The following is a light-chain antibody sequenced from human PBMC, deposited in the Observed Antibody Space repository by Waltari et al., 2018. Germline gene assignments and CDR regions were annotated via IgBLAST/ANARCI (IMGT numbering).Light chain of an antibody. V-gene: IGKV3-11*01. CDR1: QCVGTY. CDR3: QQRSNWTPHT. J-gene: IGKJ2*01. Sequence: EIVLTQSPATLSLSPGETATLSCRASQCVGTYLAWYQQKPGQAPSLLIYDSSNRAAGIPARFRGSGSGTDFTLTISSLEAEDFAVYYCQQRSNWTPHTFGQGARLEIK. CDR2: DSS.